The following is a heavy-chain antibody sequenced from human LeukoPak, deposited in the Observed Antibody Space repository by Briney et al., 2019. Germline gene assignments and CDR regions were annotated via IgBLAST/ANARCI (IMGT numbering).Heavy chain of an antibody. CDR1: GYSISSSNW. CDR3: ARIGPDSSGYYDY. J-gene: IGHJ4*02. V-gene: IGHV4-28*01. D-gene: IGHD3-22*01. CDR2: IYYSGST. Sequence: PSETLSLTCAVSGYSISSSNWWGWIRQPPGKGLEWIGYIYYSGSTYYNPSLKSRVTMSVDTSKNQFSLKLSSVTAVDTAVYYCARIGPDSSGYYDYWGQGTLVTVSS.